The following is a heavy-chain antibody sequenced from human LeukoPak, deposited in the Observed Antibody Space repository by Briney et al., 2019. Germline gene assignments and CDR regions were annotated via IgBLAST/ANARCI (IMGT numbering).Heavy chain of an antibody. CDR1: GFTFSTYS. J-gene: IGHJ4*02. CDR3: AMEGYSGNYPAY. Sequence: GGSLRLSCAASGFTFSTYSMNWVRQAPGKGLEWVSSISSSSSYIYYADSVKGRFTISRDNAKNSLYLQMNSLRAEDTAVYYCAMEGYSGNYPAYWGQGTLVAVSS. D-gene: IGHD1-26*01. V-gene: IGHV3-21*01. CDR2: ISSSSSYI.